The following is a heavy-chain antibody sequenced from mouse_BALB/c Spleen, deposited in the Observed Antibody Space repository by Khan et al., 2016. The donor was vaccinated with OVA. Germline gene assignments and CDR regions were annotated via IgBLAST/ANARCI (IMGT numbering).Heavy chain of an antibody. CDR2: IFPGTTST. V-gene: IGHV1S132*01. D-gene: IGHD3-3*01. CDR3: ARGDEENNAMDN. Sequence: VQLQQSGAELVRPGASVKLSCKTSGYIFTSYWIHWVRQRSGQGLEWIARIFPGTTSTYYNEKFTDKATLTADKSSTPAYMQLSSLNSEDSAVYSRARGDEENNAMDNWGQGTSVTVAS. J-gene: IGHJ4*01. CDR1: GYIFTSYW.